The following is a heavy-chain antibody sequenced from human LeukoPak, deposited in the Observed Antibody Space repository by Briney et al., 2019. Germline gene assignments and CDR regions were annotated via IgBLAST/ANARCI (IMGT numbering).Heavy chain of an antibody. CDR2: INPNSGGT. CDR3: ARGGDIVGATRYCFDY. CDR1: RYTFTRYY. J-gene: IGHJ4*02. D-gene: IGHD1-26*01. Sequence: GASVKVSCKASRYTFTRYYMHWVRQAPGQGLEWMGWINPNSGGTNYAQKFQGRVTMTRDTSISTAYMELSRLRSDDTAVYYCARGGDIVGATRYCFDYWGQGTLVTVSS. V-gene: IGHV1-2*02.